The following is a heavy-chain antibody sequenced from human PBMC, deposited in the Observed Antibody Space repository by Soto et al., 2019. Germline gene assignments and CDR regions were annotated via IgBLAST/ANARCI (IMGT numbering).Heavy chain of an antibody. CDR3: ARVGGQLLWFGELSYFDY. CDR2: MSYSGST. CDR1: GGSISSGNYY. V-gene: IGHV4-30-4*01. J-gene: IGHJ4*02. Sequence: SETLSLTCTVSGGSISSGNYYWSWIRQPPGKGLEWIGFMSYSGSTSYNASLKSRVTISVDTSKNQFSLKLSSVTAADTAVYYCARVGGQLLWFGELSYFDYWGQGTLVTVSS. D-gene: IGHD3-10*01.